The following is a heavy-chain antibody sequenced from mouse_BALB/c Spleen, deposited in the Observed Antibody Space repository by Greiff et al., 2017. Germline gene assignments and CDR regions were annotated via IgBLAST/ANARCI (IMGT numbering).Heavy chain of an antibody. CDR1: GYTFTSYD. CDR3: EREDYLYAMDY. CDR2: IFPGDGSI. V-gene: IGHV1S56*01. D-gene: IGHD2-4*01. Sequence: QVQLQQSGAELVKPGASVMLSCKASGYTFTSYDINWVRQRPEQGLEGIGWIFPGDGSIKYTEKFKGKATLTTDKSSSTAYMQLSRLTSEDSAVYFCEREDYLYAMDYWGQGTSVTVSS. J-gene: IGHJ4*01.